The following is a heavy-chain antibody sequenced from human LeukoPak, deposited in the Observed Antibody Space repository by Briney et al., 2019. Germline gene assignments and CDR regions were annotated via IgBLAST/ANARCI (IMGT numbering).Heavy chain of an antibody. V-gene: IGHV5-51*01. D-gene: IGHD3-10*01. CDR2: IYPGDSDT. Sequence: GESLTISCKGSGYSFTSYWIGWVRQMPGKGLEWMGIIYPGDSDTRYSPSFQGQVTISADKSISTAYLQWSSLKASDTAMYYCARRDTMVRGVTYFDYWGQGTLVTVSS. J-gene: IGHJ4*02. CDR3: ARRDTMVRGVTYFDY. CDR1: GYSFTSYW.